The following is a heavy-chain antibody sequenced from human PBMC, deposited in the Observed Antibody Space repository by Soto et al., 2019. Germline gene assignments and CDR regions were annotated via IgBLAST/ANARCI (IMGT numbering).Heavy chain of an antibody. CDR2: IIPIIGTP. D-gene: IGHD3-16*01. Sequence: SVKVSCKASGGTFRNHVFNWVRQAPGQGLEWMGGIIPIIGTPNYAQKFQGRVTITADASTNTVYLDVSSLRSQDTAVYYCARDLEFRDGNVSHLDYWGQGTLVTVSS. V-gene: IGHV1-69*13. J-gene: IGHJ4*02. CDR1: GGTFRNHV. CDR3: ARDLEFRDGNVSHLDY.